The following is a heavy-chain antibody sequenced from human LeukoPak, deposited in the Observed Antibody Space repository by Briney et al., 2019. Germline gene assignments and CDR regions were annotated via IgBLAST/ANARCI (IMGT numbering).Heavy chain of an antibody. V-gene: IGHV4-30-4*01. CDR2: IYYSGST. D-gene: IGHD3-22*01. J-gene: IGHJ4*02. Sequence: SQTLSLTCTVSGGSISSGDYYWSWIRQPPGKGLEWIGYIYYSGSTYYNPSLKSRVTISVDTSKNQFSLKLSSVTAADTAVYYCARVPEGMDSSGYFVDYWGQGTLVTVSS. CDR3: ARVPEGMDSSGYFVDY. CDR1: GGSISSGDYY.